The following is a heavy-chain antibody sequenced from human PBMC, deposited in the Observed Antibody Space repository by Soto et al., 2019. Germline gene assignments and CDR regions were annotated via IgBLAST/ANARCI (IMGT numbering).Heavy chain of an antibody. CDR3: ARGEQYSGRIFDY. CDR2: TYYRSKWYY. CDR1: GDSVSSNSAG. V-gene: IGHV6-1*01. J-gene: IGHJ4*01. Sequence: SQTLSLTFAITGDSVSSNSAGWSWVRQSPSRGLEWLGRTYYRSKWYYEYAVSVRGRITINPDTSKNQCSLQLNSVTPEDTAVYFCARGEQYSGRIFDYWGQGTLVTVSS. D-gene: IGHD1-26*01.